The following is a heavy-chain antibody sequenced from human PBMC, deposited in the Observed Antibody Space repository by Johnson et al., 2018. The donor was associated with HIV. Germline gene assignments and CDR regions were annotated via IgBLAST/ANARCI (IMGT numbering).Heavy chain of an antibody. Sequence: VQLVESGGGLVQPGGSLRLSCVASGFSFSTYEMNWVRQVPGKGLEWLSYISSSGTTIYYADYVKGRLTISRDNAKNSLYLQMNSLRGEDTAAYYCARGAYCGGDCYSGLGALDVWGQGTMVTVSP. J-gene: IGHJ3*01. CDR2: ISSSGTTI. D-gene: IGHD2-21*02. CDR1: GFSFSTYE. V-gene: IGHV3-48*03. CDR3: ARGAYCGGDCYSGLGALDV.